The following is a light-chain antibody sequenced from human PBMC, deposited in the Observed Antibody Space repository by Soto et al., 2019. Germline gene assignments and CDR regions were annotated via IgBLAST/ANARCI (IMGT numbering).Light chain of an antibody. CDR1: QSVLYN. Sequence: DIVMTQCPDSLAVSLGERATINCKSSQSVLYNLAWYQQKPGQPPRLLIHWASTRESGVPDRFSGSGSGTDFTLTISSLQAEDVAVYYCQQYYNSWTLGQGTKVEIK. CDR2: WAS. J-gene: IGKJ1*01. CDR3: QQYYNSWT. V-gene: IGKV4-1*01.